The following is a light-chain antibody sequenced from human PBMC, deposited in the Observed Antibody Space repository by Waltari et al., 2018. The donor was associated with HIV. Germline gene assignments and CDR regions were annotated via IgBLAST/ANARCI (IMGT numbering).Light chain of an antibody. CDR1: QSINSD. Sequence: DIQMTQSPSSLSASVRERATITCRASQSINSDLKWYQQKPGKDPSLLIYGASSLQSGVPTRFSGSGSGTEFSLTISSLQPEDFATYYCQQSYSAPFTFGQGTKLHVK. CDR3: QQSYSAPFT. V-gene: IGKV1-39*01. CDR2: GAS. J-gene: IGKJ2*01.